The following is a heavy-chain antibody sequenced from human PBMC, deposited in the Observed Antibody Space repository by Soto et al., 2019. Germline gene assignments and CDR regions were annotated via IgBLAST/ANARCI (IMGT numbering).Heavy chain of an antibody. CDR3: ARAGSHTTLFAY. D-gene: IGHD1-26*01. V-gene: IGHV3-7*05. CDR2: IKHDGSDI. CDR1: GFTFSSYW. J-gene: IGHJ4*02. Sequence: PGGSLRLSCAASGFTFSSYWMSWVRQAPGKGLEWVANIKHDGSDIYYVDSVKGRFTISRDNAENSLYLHMNSLRAEDTALYYCARAGSHTTLFAYWGQGTLVTVSS.